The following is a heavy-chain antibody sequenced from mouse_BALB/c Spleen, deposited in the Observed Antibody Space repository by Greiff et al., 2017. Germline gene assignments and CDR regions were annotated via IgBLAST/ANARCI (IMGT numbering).Heavy chain of an antibody. Sequence: QVQLKESGAELVRPGASVKLSCKASGYTFTSYWMNWVKQRPGQGLEWIGMIDPSDSETHYNQMFKDKATLTVDKSSSTAYLLLSRLTSEDSAVYYGASHYYGTWFAYWGQGTLVTVSA. V-gene: IGHV1-61*01. D-gene: IGHD1-2*01. J-gene: IGHJ3*01. CDR1: GYTFTSYW. CDR3: ASHYYGTWFAY. CDR2: IDPSDSET.